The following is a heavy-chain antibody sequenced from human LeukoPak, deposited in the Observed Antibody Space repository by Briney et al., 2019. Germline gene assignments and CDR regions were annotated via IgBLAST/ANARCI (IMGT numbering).Heavy chain of an antibody. Sequence: ASETLSLTCTVSGGSISSHYWSWIRQPPGQGLEWIGYVHSSGGANYNPSLNSRVTMSVDTSKGRLSLRLSSVTAADTAVYYCARVVGDFWSGYLDYWGQGTLVTVSS. CDR1: GGSISSHY. CDR2: VHSSGGA. J-gene: IGHJ4*02. CDR3: ARVVGDFWSGYLDY. D-gene: IGHD3-3*01. V-gene: IGHV4-59*08.